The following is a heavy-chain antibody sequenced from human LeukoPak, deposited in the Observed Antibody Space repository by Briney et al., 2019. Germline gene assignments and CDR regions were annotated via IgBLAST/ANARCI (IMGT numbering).Heavy chain of an antibody. CDR3: SRGNGAFSPFGS. J-gene: IGHJ4*02. Sequence: SETLSLTCGVSGRSISNTNWWSWVRQPPGQGLEWIGEISLTGLTHYNPSLESRVTVSLDKSKNQLSLNLTSVTAADTAVYYCSRGNGAFSPFGSWGQGTLVTVLS. D-gene: IGHD2-8*01. CDR2: ISLTGLT. V-gene: IGHV4/OR15-8*02. CDR1: GRSISNTNW.